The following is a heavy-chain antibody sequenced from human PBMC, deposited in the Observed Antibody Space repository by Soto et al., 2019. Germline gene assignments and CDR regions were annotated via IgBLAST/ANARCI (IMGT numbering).Heavy chain of an antibody. Sequence: PGGSLRLSCAASGFTVRSNYLSCVRQAPGKGLEWISIIYSAGDTYYADSVKGRITISRDNSKNTLYLQMNSLGAEDTAVYYCAIDFVVSGPPINYYYGMGVWGQGTAVTVSS. CDR2: IYSAGDT. CDR1: GFTVRSNY. D-gene: IGHD2-15*01. V-gene: IGHV3-66*01. J-gene: IGHJ6*02. CDR3: AIDFVVSGPPINYYYGMGV.